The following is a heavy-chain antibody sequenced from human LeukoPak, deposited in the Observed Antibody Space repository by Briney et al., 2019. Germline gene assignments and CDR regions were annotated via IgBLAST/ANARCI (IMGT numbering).Heavy chain of an antibody. D-gene: IGHD6-6*01. CDR1: GGSISSYY. CDR3: ARGLRQLVRSWHY. CDR2: IYYSGST. J-gene: IGHJ4*02. V-gene: IGHV4-59*12. Sequence: SETLSLTCTVSGGSISSYYWSWIRQPPGKGLEWIGSIYYSGSTYYNPSLKSRVTISVDTSKNQFSLKLSSVTAADTAVYYCARGLRQLVRSWHYWGQGTLVTVSS.